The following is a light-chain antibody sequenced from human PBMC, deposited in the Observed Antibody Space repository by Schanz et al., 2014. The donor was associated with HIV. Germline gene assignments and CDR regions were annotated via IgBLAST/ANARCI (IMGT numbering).Light chain of an antibody. CDR1: SSDVGGYNY. Sequence: QSVLTQPRSVSGSPGQSVTISCTGTSSDVGGYNYVSWYQQHPGKVPKLMIYDVSKRPSGVPDRFSGSKSGNTASLTVSGPQPEDEADYYCCSYAGSSTWVFGGGTKLTVL. CDR2: DVS. CDR3: CSYAGSSTWV. J-gene: IGLJ3*02. V-gene: IGLV2-11*01.